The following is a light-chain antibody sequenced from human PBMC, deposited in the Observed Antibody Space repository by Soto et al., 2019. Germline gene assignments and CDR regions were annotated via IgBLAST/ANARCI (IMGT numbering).Light chain of an antibody. CDR1: QSVLYSSNSKNY. CDR3: QQYYSIPLT. Sequence: DIVMTQSPDSLAVSLGERATINCKSSQSVLYSSNSKNYVAWYQQKPGQPPKLLIYWASIRESGVPDRFSGSGSGTDFTLTISSLQAEDVAVYYCQQYYSIPLTFGGGTKVEIK. J-gene: IGKJ4*01. CDR2: WAS. V-gene: IGKV4-1*01.